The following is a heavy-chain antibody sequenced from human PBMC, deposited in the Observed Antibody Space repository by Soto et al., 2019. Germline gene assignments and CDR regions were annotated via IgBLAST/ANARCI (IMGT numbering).Heavy chain of an antibody. J-gene: IGHJ4*02. V-gene: IGHV4-34*01. CDR3: ARQRWILDS. CDR2: INHSGST. Sequence: SETLSLTCAVYGGSFSGYYWSWIRQPPGKGLEWIGEINHSGSTNYNPSLKSRVTISVDTSKNQFSLKLSSVTAADTAVYYCARQRWILDSWGQGTLLTVSS. D-gene: IGHD5-18*01. CDR1: GGSFSGYY.